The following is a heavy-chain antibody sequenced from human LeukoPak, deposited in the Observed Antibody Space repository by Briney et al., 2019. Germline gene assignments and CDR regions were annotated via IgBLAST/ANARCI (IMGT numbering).Heavy chain of an antibody. CDR3: ARTTNANWFDP. V-gene: IGHV1-18*01. Sequence: GASVKVSCKASGYTFTSYGISWVRQAPGQGLEWMGWISAYNGNTNYAQKIQGRVTMTTDTSTSTDYMELRSLRSDDTAVYYCARTTNANWFDPWGQGTLVTVSS. D-gene: IGHD1-26*01. CDR1: GYTFTSYG. J-gene: IGHJ5*02. CDR2: ISAYNGNT.